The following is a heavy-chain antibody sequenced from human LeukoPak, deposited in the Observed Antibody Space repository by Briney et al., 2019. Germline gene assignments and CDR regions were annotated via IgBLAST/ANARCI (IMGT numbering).Heavy chain of an antibody. CDR1: GFTFSSYA. CDR3: AKDLGGYSYGPQGYYGMDV. V-gene: IGHV3-23*01. CDR2: ISGSGGST. D-gene: IGHD5-18*01. J-gene: IGHJ6*02. Sequence: XGSLRLSCAASGFTFSSYAMSWVRQAPGKGLEWVSAISGSGGSTYYADSVKGRFTISRDNSKNTLYLQMNSLRAEDTAVYYCAKDLGGYSYGPQGYYGMDVWGQGTTVTVSS.